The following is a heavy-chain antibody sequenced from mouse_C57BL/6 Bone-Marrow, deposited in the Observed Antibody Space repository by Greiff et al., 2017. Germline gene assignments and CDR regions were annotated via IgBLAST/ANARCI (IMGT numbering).Heavy chain of an antibody. Sequence: VQLMESGPGLVAPSQSLSITCTVSGFSFTSYAISWVRQPPGKGLEWLGVIWTGGGTNYNSAIKSRLSTSKDNSKSQVFLKMNSMQTDDTARYYCARSNYGRYFDVWGTGTTVTVSS. CDR2: IWTGGGT. CDR1: GFSFTSYA. J-gene: IGHJ1*03. CDR3: ARSNYGRYFDV. V-gene: IGHV2-9-1*01. D-gene: IGHD1-2*01.